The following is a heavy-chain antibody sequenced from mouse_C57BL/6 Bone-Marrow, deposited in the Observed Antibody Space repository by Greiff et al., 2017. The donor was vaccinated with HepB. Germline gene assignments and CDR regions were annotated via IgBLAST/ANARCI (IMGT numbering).Heavy chain of an antibody. J-gene: IGHJ2*01. CDR1: GYAFTNYL. Sequence: VQLQQSGAELVRPGPSVKVSCKASGYAFTNYLIEWVKQRPGQGLEWIGVINPGSGGTNYNEKFKGKATLTADKSSSTAYMQLSSLTSEDSAVYFCAREEITTPFDYWGQGTTLTVSS. V-gene: IGHV1-54*01. CDR2: INPGSGGT. D-gene: IGHD1-1*01. CDR3: AREEITTPFDY.